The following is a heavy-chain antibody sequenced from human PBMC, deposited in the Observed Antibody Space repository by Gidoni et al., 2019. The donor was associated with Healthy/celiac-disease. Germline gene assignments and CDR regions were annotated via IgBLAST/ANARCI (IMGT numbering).Heavy chain of an antibody. V-gene: IGHV3-30-3*01. CDR1: GFTFSSYA. D-gene: IGHD3-10*01. CDR2: ISYDGSNK. CDR3: ATGVSGSGSYLAPYFDY. Sequence: QVQLVESGGGVVQPGRSLRLSCAASGFTFSSYAMHWVRQAPGKGLEWVAVISYDGSNKYYADSVKGRFTISRDNSKNTLYLQMNSLRAEDTAVYYCATGVSGSGSYLAPYFDYWGQGTLVTVSS. J-gene: IGHJ4*02.